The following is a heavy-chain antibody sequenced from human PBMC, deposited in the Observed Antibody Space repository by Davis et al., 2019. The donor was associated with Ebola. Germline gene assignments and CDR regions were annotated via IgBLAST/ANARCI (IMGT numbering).Heavy chain of an antibody. J-gene: IGHJ6*04. CDR1: GFTFSSYG. CDR2: ISYDGSNK. D-gene: IGHD1-14*01. CDR3: ARDNNLYYYYGMDV. Sequence: GESLKISCAASGFTFSSYGMHWVRQAPGKGLEWVAVISYDGSNKYYADSVKGRFTISRDNSKNTLYLQMNSLRAEDTAVYYCARDNNLYYYYGMDVWGKGTTVTVSS. V-gene: IGHV3-30*03.